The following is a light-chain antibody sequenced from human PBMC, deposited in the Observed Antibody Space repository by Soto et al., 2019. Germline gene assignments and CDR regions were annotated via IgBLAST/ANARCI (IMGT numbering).Light chain of an antibody. CDR2: AAS. J-gene: IGKJ1*01. CDR3: QQSFTTPRT. CDR1: QSIFTY. Sequence: DIQITQSPSSRSTAVLGRCNILCLSSQSIFTYLSWLQQKPGKAPKLLIYAASTLQSGVPSRFTGSGSGTDFTLTISSLQPEDFATYYCQQSFTTPRTFGQGTKVDIK. V-gene: IGKV1-39*01.